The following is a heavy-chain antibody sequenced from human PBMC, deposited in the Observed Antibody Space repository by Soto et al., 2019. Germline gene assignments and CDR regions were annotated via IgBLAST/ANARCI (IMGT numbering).Heavy chain of an antibody. Sequence: QVQLVQSGAEVKKPGSSVKVSCKASGGIFSSHAITWVRQAPGQGLEWMGGIVPIFGTSNYAEHFQGRVTITADKSTSTAYMELSSLRSEDTAVYYCVSDIVVVVAVPDDYYYGLDVWGQGTPVTVSS. V-gene: IGHV1-69*06. CDR2: IVPIFGTS. J-gene: IGHJ6*02. CDR1: GGIFSSHA. D-gene: IGHD2-15*01. CDR3: VSDIVVVVAVPDDYYYGLDV.